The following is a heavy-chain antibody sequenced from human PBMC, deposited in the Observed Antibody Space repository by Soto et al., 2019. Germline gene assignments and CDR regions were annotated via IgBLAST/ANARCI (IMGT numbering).Heavy chain of an antibody. V-gene: IGHV3-30*18. CDR3: AKDKVPVVVTAPFDY. Sequence: QVQLVESGGGVVQPGRSLRLSCAASGFTFSSYGMHWVRQAPGKGLEWVAVISYDGRNTYYADSVKGRFTVSRDKSKNTLYLQVNSLRAEDTAVYYCAKDKVPVVVTAPFDYWGQGTLVTVSS. CDR2: ISYDGRNT. CDR1: GFTFSSYG. D-gene: IGHD2-21*02. J-gene: IGHJ4*02.